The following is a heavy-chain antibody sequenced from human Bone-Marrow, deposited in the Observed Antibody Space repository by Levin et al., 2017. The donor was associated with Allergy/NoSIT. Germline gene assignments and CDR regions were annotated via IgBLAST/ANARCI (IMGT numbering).Heavy chain of an antibody. J-gene: IGHJ6*02. Sequence: GGSLRLCCAASGFTISGYWMHWVRQAPGKGLVWVSHINSDGSSTTYADSVKGRFTISRDDAKNIVCLQMNSLRADDTAVYYCARDYAYAMDVWGQGTTVTVSS. CDR1: GFTISGYW. V-gene: IGHV3-74*01. CDR3: ARDYAYAMDV. D-gene: IGHD3-16*01. CDR2: INSDGSST.